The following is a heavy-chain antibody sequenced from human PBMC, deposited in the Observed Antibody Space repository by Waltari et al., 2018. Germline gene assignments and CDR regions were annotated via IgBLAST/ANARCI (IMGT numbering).Heavy chain of an antibody. J-gene: IGHJ4*02. D-gene: IGHD6-13*01. CDR2: LSYDGRNK. V-gene: IGHV3-30*18. Sequence: QVQLVESGGGVVQPGRSLRLSCAASGFTFSSYGMHWVRQAPGKGLEWVAVLSYDGRNKYYADSVKGRFTISRDNSKNTLYLQMNSLRAEDTAVYYCAKDAIIAATNSYFDYWGQGTLVTVSS. CDR3: AKDAIIAATNSYFDY. CDR1: GFTFSSYG.